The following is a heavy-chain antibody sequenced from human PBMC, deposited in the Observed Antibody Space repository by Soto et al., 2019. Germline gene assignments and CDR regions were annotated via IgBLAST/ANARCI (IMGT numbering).Heavy chain of an antibody. V-gene: IGHV3-23*01. J-gene: IGHJ6*02. D-gene: IGHD6-6*01. CDR1: GFTFSSYA. CDR3: AKGIADRPGYYYYGMDV. Sequence: PGGSLRLSCAASGFTFSSYAMSWVRQAPGKGLEWVSAISGSGGSTYYADSVKGRFTISRDNSKNTLYLQMNSLRAEDTAVYYCAKGIADRPGYYYYGMDVWGQGTTVTVSS. CDR2: ISGSGGST.